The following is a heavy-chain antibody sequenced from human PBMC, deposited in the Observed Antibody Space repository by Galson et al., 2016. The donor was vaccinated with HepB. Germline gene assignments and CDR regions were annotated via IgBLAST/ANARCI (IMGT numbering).Heavy chain of an antibody. CDR3: ARETTAGFDY. CDR1: GFTFSSYY. V-gene: IGHV3-30-3*01. Sequence: SLRLSCAASGFTFSSYYMHWVRQAPGKGLEWVALISFDGSNKFFADSVKGRFTISRDNSRNTLFLQMNSLRAEDTAVYYCARETTAGFDYWGQGTLVTVSS. J-gene: IGHJ4*02. CDR2: ISFDGSNK. D-gene: IGHD4-11*01.